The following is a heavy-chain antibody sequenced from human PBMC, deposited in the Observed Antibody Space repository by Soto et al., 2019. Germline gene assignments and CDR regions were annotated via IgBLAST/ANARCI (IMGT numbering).Heavy chain of an antibody. CDR1: GGTFSSYA. CDR2: IIPIFGTA. J-gene: IGHJ6*02. CDR3: ARRFYGDYAYYYYGMDV. V-gene: IGHV1-69*13. Sequence: ASVKVSCKASGGTFSSYAISWVRQAPGQGLEWMGGIIPIFGTANYAQKFQGRVTITADESTSTAYMELSSLRSEDTAVYYCARRFYGDYAYYYYGMDVSGQGTPVTVYS. D-gene: IGHD4-17*01.